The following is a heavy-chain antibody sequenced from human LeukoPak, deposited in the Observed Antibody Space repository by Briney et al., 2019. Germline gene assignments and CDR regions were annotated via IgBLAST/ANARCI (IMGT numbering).Heavy chain of an antibody. CDR1: GYTFTSYD. V-gene: IGHV1-8*01. CDR2: MNPNSGNT. Sequence: ASVKVSCKASGYTFTSYDINWVRQATGQGLEWMGWMNPNSGNTGYAQKFQGRVTMTTDTSTSTAYMELRSLRSDDTAVYYYARASINYDPMDVWGKGTTVTISS. D-gene: IGHD3-3*01. J-gene: IGHJ6*03. CDR3: ARASINYDPMDV.